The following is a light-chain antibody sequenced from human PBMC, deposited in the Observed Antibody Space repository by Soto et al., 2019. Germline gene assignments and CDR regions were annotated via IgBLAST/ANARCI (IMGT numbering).Light chain of an antibody. V-gene: IGKV3-15*01. CDR1: QSVSSN. Sequence: EVVMTQSPATLSASPGERATLSCRASQSVSSNLAWYQLRPGQAPRLLIYGASTRATGIPARFSGSGSGTDYIITLSNLQSEDVALSYCQQYNKWLLFTFGPGTRVDIK. J-gene: IGKJ3*01. CDR2: GAS. CDR3: QQYNKWLLFT.